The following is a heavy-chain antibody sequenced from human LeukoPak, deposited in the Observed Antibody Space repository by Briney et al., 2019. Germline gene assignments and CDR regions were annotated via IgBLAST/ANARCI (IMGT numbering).Heavy chain of an antibody. V-gene: IGHV3-23*01. CDR2: ISACDGSA. D-gene: IGHD1-14*01. Sequence: GGSLRLSCAASGFPFSTYVVGWVRRAPGKGLEWVSDISACDGSADYADSVKGRFTFSRDNSKNTQYLQINSLRAEDTAVYHCAKVGDGGNHLSFFDYWGQGALVTVSS. CDR3: AKVGDGGNHLSFFDY. J-gene: IGHJ4*02. CDR1: GFPFSTYV.